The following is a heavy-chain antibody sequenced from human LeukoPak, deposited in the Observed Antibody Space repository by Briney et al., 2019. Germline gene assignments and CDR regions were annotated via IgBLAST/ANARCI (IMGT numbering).Heavy chain of an antibody. CDR3: AKVGGVYYYGSGSDFDY. CDR2: IRYDGSNK. Sequence: GGSLRLSCAASGFTFSSYGMHWVRQAPGKGLEWVAFIRYDGSNKYYADSVKGRFTISRDNSKNTLYLQMNSLRAEDTAVYYCAKVGGVYYYGSGSDFDYWGQGTLVTVSS. D-gene: IGHD3-10*01. J-gene: IGHJ4*02. CDR1: GFTFSSYG. V-gene: IGHV3-30*02.